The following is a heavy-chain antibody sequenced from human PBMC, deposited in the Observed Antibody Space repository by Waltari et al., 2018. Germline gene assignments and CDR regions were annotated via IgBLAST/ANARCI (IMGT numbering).Heavy chain of an antibody. D-gene: IGHD6-19*01. J-gene: IGHJ4*02. V-gene: IGHV4-39*07. CDR2: IYYSGST. Sequence: QLQLQESGPGLVKPSETLSLTCTVSGGSISSSSYYWGWIRQPPGKGLEWIGSIYYSGSTYYNPSLKSRVTISVDTSKNQFSLKLSSVTAADTAVYYCARGGDPYSSGWHDFDYWGQGTLVTVSS. CDR3: ARGGDPYSSGWHDFDY. CDR1: GGSISSSSYY.